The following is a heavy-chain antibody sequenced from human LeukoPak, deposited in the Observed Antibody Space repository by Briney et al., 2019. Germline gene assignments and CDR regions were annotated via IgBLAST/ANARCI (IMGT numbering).Heavy chain of an antibody. CDR1: GFNFNYFA. J-gene: IGHJ4*02. D-gene: IGHD4-23*01. CDR3: SRIKYGGNSGYHFDY. Sequence: PGGSLRLSCSASGFNFNYFAMSWIRQAPGKRLEWVSTIGDSGSGGSYADSVRGRFTISRDKSKNIVYLQMHSLRVDDSAVYYCSRIKYGGNSGYHFDYWGQGTLVTVSS. CDR2: IGDSGSGG. V-gene: IGHV3-23*01.